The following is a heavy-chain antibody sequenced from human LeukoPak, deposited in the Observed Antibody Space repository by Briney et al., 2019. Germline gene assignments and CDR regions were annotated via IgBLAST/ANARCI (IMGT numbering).Heavy chain of an antibody. CDR2: IKSKTDGGTT. D-gene: IGHD6-13*01. J-gene: IGHJ4*02. V-gene: IGHV3-15*01. Sequence: GGSLRLSCAASGFTFSNAWMSWVRQAPGKGLEWVGRIKSKTDGGTTDYAAPVNGRFSISRDDSRNTVFLQMNSLKTEDTAVYYCTIDGSPTRTSRWYGYSDYWGQGTLVTVSS. CDR3: TIDGSPTRTSRWYGYSDY. CDR1: GFTFSNAW.